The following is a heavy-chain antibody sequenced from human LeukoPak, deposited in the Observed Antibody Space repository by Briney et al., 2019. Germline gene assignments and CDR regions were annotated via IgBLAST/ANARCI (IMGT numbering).Heavy chain of an antibody. CDR2: IIPIFGTA. V-gene: IGHV1-69*13. CDR3: ATVGRYDSSGYFDY. D-gene: IGHD3-22*01. Sequence: ASVKVSCKASGGTFSSYAISWVRQAPGQGLEWMGGIIPIFGTANYAQKFQGRVTITADESTSTAYMELSSLRSEDTAVYYCATVGRYDSSGYFDYWGQGTLVTVSS. CDR1: GGTFSSYA. J-gene: IGHJ4*02.